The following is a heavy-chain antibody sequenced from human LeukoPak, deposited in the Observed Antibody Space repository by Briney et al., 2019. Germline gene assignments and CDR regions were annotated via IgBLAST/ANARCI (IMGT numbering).Heavy chain of an antibody. V-gene: IGHV1-18*01. CDR2: ISAYNGAT. CDR3: ARDRVLSLVADAFDI. CDR1: GYTVTSYG. Sequence: GASVKVSCKASGYTVTSYGVSWVRQAPGQGLEWMGWISAYNGATNYAQMLQGRVTMTTDTSTSTAYMELRSLTSDDTAVYYCARDRVLSLVADAFDIWGQGTMVTVSS. J-gene: IGHJ3*02. D-gene: IGHD2-15*01.